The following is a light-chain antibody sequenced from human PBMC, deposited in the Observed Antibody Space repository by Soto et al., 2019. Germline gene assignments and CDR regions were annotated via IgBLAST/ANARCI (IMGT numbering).Light chain of an antibody. CDR3: QQDGSSPPWT. Sequence: EIVLTQSPGTLSLSPGERATLSCRASQSVSYSYLAWYQQKPGQAPRLLIYGASSRATGIPDRFSGSGSGTDFSLTISRREPEDFAVYYCQQDGSSPPWTFGQGTKVEIK. CDR2: GAS. V-gene: IGKV3-20*01. CDR1: QSVSYSY. J-gene: IGKJ1*01.